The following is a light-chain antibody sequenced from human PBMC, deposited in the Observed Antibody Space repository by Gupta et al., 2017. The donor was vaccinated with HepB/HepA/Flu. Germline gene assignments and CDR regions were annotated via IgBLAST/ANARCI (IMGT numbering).Light chain of an antibody. Sequence: EIVMTQSPATLSVSPGERATFSCRTSQSVSNNLAWYQQKPGQAPRLLIYGASTRATGIPVRFSGSGSGTQFTLTISSLQSEDFAVYFCQQYNNWQGTFGQGTKLEI. V-gene: IGKV3-15*01. CDR2: GAS. CDR3: QQYNNWQGT. CDR1: QSVSNN. J-gene: IGKJ2*02.